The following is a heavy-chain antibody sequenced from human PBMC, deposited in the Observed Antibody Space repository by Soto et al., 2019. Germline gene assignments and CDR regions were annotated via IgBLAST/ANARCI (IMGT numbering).Heavy chain of an antibody. CDR1: GGSISSGDYY. CDR2: IYYSGST. CDR3: ARDVLRFLEWNRYYYYGMDV. V-gene: IGHV4-30-4*01. D-gene: IGHD3-3*01. J-gene: IGHJ6*02. Sequence: SETLSLTCTVSGGSISSGDYYWSWIRQPPGKGLEWIGYIYYSGSTYYNPSLKSRVAISVDTSKNQFSLKLSSVTAADTAVYYCARDVLRFLEWNRYYYYGMDVWGQGTTVTVS.